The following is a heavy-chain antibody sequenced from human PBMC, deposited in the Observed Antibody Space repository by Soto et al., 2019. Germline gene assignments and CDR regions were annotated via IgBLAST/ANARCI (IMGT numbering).Heavy chain of an antibody. V-gene: IGHV3-30*18. Sequence: QVQLVESGGGVVQPGTSLRLTCDVSGFSNTSSGMHWVRQAPGKGLEWVAVISYDGESKYYADSVKGRFTISRDNSKNTLYLQMNSLRPEDTAVFYCVKDRGFYLDAFDMWGPGAKVTVSS. CDR1: GFSNTSSG. D-gene: IGHD3-3*01. CDR2: ISYDGESK. J-gene: IGHJ3*02. CDR3: VKDRGFYLDAFDM.